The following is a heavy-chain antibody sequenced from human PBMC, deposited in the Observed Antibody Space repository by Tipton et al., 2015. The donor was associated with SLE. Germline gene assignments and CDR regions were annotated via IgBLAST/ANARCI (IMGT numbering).Heavy chain of an antibody. V-gene: IGHV3-11*04. J-gene: IGHJ4*02. D-gene: IGHD2-15*01. CDR3: ARVVGGSPTSVAY. CDR2: IRSSGSTI. Sequence: SLRLSCAASGFTFSDYYMSWIRQAPGKGLEWVSYIRSSGSTIYYADSVKGRFTISRDNAKNSLYLQMNSLRASDTAVYYCARVVGGSPTSVAYWGKGKMVTVSS. CDR1: GFTFSDYY.